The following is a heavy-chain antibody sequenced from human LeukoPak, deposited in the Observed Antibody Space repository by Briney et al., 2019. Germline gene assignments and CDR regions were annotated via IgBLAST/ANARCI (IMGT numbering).Heavy chain of an antibody. CDR1: GFTFSTYW. CDR2: IKEDGSEK. D-gene: IGHD3-10*01. CDR3: ARVYGSGSYYY. V-gene: IGHV3-7*04. J-gene: IGHJ4*02. Sequence: GGSVRLSCATSGFTFSTYWMSWVRQAPGKGLEWVANIKEDGSEKNYVGSVKGRFTISRDNAKNSLFLQMDSLRAEDTAVYFCARVYGSGSYYYWGQGTLVTVSS.